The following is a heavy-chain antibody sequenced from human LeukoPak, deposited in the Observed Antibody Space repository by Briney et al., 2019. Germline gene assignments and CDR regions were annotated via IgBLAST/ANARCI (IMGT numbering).Heavy chain of an antibody. J-gene: IGHJ6*03. CDR1: GYTFTGYY. V-gene: IGHV1-8*03. CDR3: ARAVRGGENTYYYYMDV. D-gene: IGHD1/OR15-1a*01. CDR2: INPNSGNT. Sequence: ASVKVSCKASGYTFTGYYMHWVRQAPGQGLEWMGWINPNSGNTGYAQKFQGRVTITRNTSISTAYMELSSLRSEDTAVYYCARAVRGGENTYYYYMDVWGKGTTVTVSS.